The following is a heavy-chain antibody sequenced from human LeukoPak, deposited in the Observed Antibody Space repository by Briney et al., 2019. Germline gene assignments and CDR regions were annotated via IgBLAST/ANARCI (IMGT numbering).Heavy chain of an antibody. CDR2: ISAYNGNT. J-gene: IGHJ4*02. Sequence: ASVKVSCKASGYTFTGYYMHWVRQAPGQGLEWMGWISAYNGNTNYAQKLQGRVTMTTDTSTSTAYMELRSLRSDDTAVYYCARERGAGRFDYWGQGTLVTVSS. CDR3: ARERGAGRFDY. V-gene: IGHV1-18*04. CDR1: GYTFTGYY. D-gene: IGHD3-10*01.